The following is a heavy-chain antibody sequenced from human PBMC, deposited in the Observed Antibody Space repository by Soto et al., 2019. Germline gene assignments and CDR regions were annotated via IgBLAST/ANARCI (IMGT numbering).Heavy chain of an antibody. Sequence: QAHLVQSGAEVKKPGASVKISCKTSGYTFTSYSIYWVRQAPGQRLEWMGWINTDNGKTRDSQRFQDRVTLTRDTSANTVYMEMRSLTSEDTAIYYCARAGNCTSTTCFSGWLAPWGQGTLVTVSS. CDR2: INTDNGKT. D-gene: IGHD2-2*01. CDR1: GYTFTSYS. J-gene: IGHJ5*02. CDR3: ARAGNCTSTTCFSGWLAP. V-gene: IGHV1-3*04.